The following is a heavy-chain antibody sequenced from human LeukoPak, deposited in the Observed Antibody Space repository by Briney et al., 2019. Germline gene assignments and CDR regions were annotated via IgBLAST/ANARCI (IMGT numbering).Heavy chain of an antibody. J-gene: IGHJ4*02. CDR2: IRSNGGST. Sequence: PGGSLRLSCAASGFTFSSYAMHWVRQAPGKGLEYVSAIRSNGGSTYYANSVKGRFTISRDNSKNTLYLQMGSLRAEDMAVYYCARGRIAVPGTFDYWGQGTVVTVSS. V-gene: IGHV3-64*01. CDR3: ARGRIAVPGTFDY. CDR1: GFTFSSYA. D-gene: IGHD6-19*01.